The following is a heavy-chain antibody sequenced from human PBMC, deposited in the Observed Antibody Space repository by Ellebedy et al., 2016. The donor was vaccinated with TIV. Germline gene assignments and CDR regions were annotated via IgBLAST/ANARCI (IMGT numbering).Heavy chain of an antibody. CDR2: IYYSGST. J-gene: IGHJ5*02. Sequence: SETLSLXXTVSGGSISSSSYYWGWIRQPPGKGLEWIGSIYYSGSTYYNPSLKSRVTISVDTSKNQFSLKLSSVTAADTAVYYCARAHDWFDPWGQGTLVTVSS. V-gene: IGHV4-39*01. CDR3: ARAHDWFDP. CDR1: GGSISSSSYY.